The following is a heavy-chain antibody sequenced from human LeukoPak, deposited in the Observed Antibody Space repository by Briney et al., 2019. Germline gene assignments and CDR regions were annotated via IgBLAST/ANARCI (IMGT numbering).Heavy chain of an antibody. CDR2: IYYSGST. CDR1: GGSISSYY. Sequence: SETLSLTCTVSGGSISSYYWSWIRQPPGKGLEWIGYIYYSGSTNYNPSLKSRVTISVDTSKNQFSLKLSSVTAADTAVYYCAIVRYSSGWYEMGWYFDLWGRGTLVTVSS. D-gene: IGHD6-19*01. J-gene: IGHJ2*01. CDR3: AIVRYSSGWYEMGWYFDL. V-gene: IGHV4-59*01.